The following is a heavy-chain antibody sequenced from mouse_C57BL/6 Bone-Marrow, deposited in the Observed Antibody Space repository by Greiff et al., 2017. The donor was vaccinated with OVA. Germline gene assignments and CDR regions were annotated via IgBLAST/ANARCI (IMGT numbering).Heavy chain of an antibody. Sequence: VKLQESGAELVRPGASVTLSCKASGYTFTDYEMHWVKQTPVHGLEWIGAIDPETGGTAYNQKFKGKAILTADKSSSTAYMELRSLTSEDSAVYYCTRSGSSLDYWGQGTTLTVSS. CDR1: GYTFTDYE. D-gene: IGHD1-1*01. V-gene: IGHV1-15*01. CDR2: IDPETGGT. CDR3: TRSGSSLDY. J-gene: IGHJ2*01.